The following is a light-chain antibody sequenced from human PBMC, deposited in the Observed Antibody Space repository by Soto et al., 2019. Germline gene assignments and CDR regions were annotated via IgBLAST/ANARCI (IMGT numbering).Light chain of an antibody. CDR1: QSISSY. J-gene: IGKJ5*01. V-gene: IGKV1-39*01. CDR3: QQSYSTPIT. Sequence: DIQMTQSPSSLSASVGDRVTITCRASQSISSYLNWYQQKPGKAPKLLIYAASSLQSGVPARFSGSGSGKDFTLTISSLQPEDFVTYYCQQSYSTPITFGQGTRLEIK. CDR2: AAS.